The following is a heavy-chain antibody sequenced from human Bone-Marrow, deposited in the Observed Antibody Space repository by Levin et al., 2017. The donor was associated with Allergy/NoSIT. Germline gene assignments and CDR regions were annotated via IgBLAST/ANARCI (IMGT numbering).Heavy chain of an antibody. V-gene: IGHV4-59*08. D-gene: IGHD3-10*01. CDR2: LSPLFLT. CDR3: TRLTLRYGFDN. CDR1: GGSISNYY. Sequence: LSLTCTVPGGSISNYYWSWVRQPPDKGLELSFSLSPLFLTPSPPSLPLRVTISLDASENQFSLKLSSVTAADTAVYYCTRLTLRYGFDNWGQGTLVTVSS. J-gene: IGHJ4*02.